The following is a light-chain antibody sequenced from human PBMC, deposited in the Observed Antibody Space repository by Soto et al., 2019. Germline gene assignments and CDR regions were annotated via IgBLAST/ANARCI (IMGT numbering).Light chain of an antibody. Sequence: IQMTQSPSSLSASVGDRVTITCQASQDISNYLNWHQQEPGKGPKLLIHDSSNLEIGVPSRFSGSGSGTDFTLTIDNLQPEDIATYYCQQYENLPAFGGGTKVDI. J-gene: IGKJ4*01. CDR3: QQYENLPA. V-gene: IGKV1-33*01. CDR2: DSS. CDR1: QDISNY.